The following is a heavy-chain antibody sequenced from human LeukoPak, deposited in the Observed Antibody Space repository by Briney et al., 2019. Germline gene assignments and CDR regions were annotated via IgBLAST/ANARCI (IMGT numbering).Heavy chain of an antibody. CDR2: IYYSGST. V-gene: IGHV4-59*12. J-gene: IGHJ4*02. CDR3: ARLNYDSSGYYKIPYYFDY. D-gene: IGHD3-22*01. CDR1: GGSISSYY. Sequence: SETLSLTCTVSGGSISSYYWSWIRQPPGKGLEWIGYIYYSGSTNYNPSLKSRVTMSVDTSKNQFSLKLSSVTAADTAVYYCARLNYDSSGYYKIPYYFDYWGQGTLVTVSS.